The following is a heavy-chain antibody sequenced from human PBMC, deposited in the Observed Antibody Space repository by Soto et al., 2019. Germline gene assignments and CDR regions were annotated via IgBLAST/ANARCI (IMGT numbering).Heavy chain of an antibody. D-gene: IGHD2-8*01. CDR1: GGSISSYY. CDR2: IYYSGST. V-gene: IGHV4-59*08. CDR3: AMVYGKNRYSISIAAFDI. J-gene: IGHJ3*02. Sequence: QVQLQESGPGLVKPSETLSLTCTVSGGSISSYYWSWIRQPPGKGLEWIGYIYYSGSTNYNPSLKSRVTISVDTSKNQFSLKLSSVTAADTAVYYCAMVYGKNRYSISIAAFDIWGQGTMVTVSS.